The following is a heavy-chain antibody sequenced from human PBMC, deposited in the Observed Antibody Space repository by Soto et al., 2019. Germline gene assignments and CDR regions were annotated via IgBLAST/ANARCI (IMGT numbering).Heavy chain of an antibody. J-gene: IGHJ4*01. CDR3: ARGGSILVGAATRPLDY. Sequence: GGSLRLSCAASGFPFSSHSMFWVRQAPGKGLEWVSSISGSSDYIFYADSVKGRFTIFRDNAKNSLFLQMNSLRAEDTAMYYCARGGSILVGAATRPLDYWGQGNLVTVSS. CDR1: GFPFSSHS. V-gene: IGHV3-21*01. D-gene: IGHD1-26*01. CDR2: ISGSSDYI.